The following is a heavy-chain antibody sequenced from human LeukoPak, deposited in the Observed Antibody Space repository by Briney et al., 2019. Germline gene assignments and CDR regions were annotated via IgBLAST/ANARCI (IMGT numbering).Heavy chain of an antibody. J-gene: IGHJ4*02. CDR2: ITTSDGNT. Sequence: GGSLRLSCAASGFTFSSYTMSWVRQAPGKGLEWVSTITTSDGNTYYADSVKGRFTVSRDNSKNTLFPQMNSLRAEDTAVYYCAKDGGLWVSAHWGDSWGRGTLVTVSS. CDR3: AKDGGLWVSAHWGDS. V-gene: IGHV3-23*01. D-gene: IGHD7-27*01. CDR1: GFTFSSYT.